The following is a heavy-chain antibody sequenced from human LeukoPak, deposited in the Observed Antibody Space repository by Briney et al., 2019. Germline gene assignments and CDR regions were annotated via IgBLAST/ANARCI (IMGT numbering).Heavy chain of an antibody. Sequence: SETLSLTCAVYGESFTGYYWSWIRQSPGTGLEWIGEIDHRGNTNYNPSLTSRVTISVDTSKNQFSLRLNSVTAADTAVYYCASQYSSRFSWFDPWGQGTLVTVSS. CDR2: IDHRGNT. V-gene: IGHV4-34*01. J-gene: IGHJ5*02. D-gene: IGHD5-18*01. CDR1: GESFTGYY. CDR3: ASQYSSRFSWFDP.